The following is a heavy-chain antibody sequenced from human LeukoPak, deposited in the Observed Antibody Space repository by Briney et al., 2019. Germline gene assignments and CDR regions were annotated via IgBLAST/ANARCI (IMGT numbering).Heavy chain of an antibody. V-gene: IGHV3-33*01. CDR2: IWYDGSNK. CDR1: GFTFSSYG. Sequence: GGSLRLSCAASGFTFSSYGMHWVRQAPGKGLEWVAVIWYDGSNKYYADSVKGRFTISRDNSKNTLYLQMNSLRAEDTAVYYCARELSYGDYGDYWGQGTLVAVSS. J-gene: IGHJ4*02. D-gene: IGHD4-17*01. CDR3: ARELSYGDYGDY.